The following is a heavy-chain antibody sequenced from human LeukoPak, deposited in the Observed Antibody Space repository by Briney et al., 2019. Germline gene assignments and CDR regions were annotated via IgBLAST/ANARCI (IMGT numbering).Heavy chain of an antibody. V-gene: IGHV3-30-3*01. CDR1: GFTFNSYA. J-gene: IGHJ4*02. D-gene: IGHD6-13*01. Sequence: PGRSLRLSCAASGFTFNSYAMHWVRQAPGKGLEWVALISYDGSNKYYADSVKGRFTISRDNSKNTLYLQMDSLRAEDTAVYYCARGAPSSSWYPRFDYWGQGARVTVSS. CDR3: ARGAPSSSWYPRFDY. CDR2: ISYDGSNK.